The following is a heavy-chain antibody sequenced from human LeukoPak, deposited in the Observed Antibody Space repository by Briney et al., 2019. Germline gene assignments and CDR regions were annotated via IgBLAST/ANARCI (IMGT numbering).Heavy chain of an antibody. Sequence: GGSLRLSCAASGFTFSDYYMTWIRQAPGKGLEWLSYIDSSGDVIYYADSVKGRFTISRDNAKNSLYLQMNSLRAEDTAVYYCAKGTHSSSWHWYDPWGQGTLVTVSS. J-gene: IGHJ5*02. D-gene: IGHD6-13*01. CDR3: AKGTHSSSWHWYDP. CDR2: IDSSGDVI. V-gene: IGHV3-11*01. CDR1: GFTFSDYY.